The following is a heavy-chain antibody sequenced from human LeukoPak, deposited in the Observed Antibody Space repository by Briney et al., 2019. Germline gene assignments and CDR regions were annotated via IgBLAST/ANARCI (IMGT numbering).Heavy chain of an antibody. V-gene: IGHV3-72*01. CDR2: IRNKANSYTT. J-gene: IGHJ4*02. CDR1: GFTFSDHY. Sequence: PGGSLRLSCAASGFTFSDHYMDWVRQAPGKGLEWVSRIRNKANSYTTEYAASVKGRFTISRDDSNSSLYLQMNSLKTEDTAVYYCASNSPQGAFDYWGQGTLVTVSS. D-gene: IGHD4-23*01. CDR3: ASNSPQGAFDY.